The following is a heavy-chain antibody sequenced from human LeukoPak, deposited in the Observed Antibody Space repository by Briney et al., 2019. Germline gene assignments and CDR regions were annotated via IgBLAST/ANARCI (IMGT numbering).Heavy chain of an antibody. D-gene: IGHD4-17*01. CDR1: GFTFSSYG. V-gene: IGHV3-30*18. CDR2: ISYDGSNK. CDR3: AKVAVTTHPPNHNWFDP. J-gene: IGHJ5*02. Sequence: GGSLRLSCAASGFTFSSYGMHWVRQAPGKGLEWVAVISYDGSNKYYADSVKGPFTISRDNSKNTLYLQMNSLRAEDTAVYYCAKVAVTTHPPNHNWFDPWGQGTLVTVSS.